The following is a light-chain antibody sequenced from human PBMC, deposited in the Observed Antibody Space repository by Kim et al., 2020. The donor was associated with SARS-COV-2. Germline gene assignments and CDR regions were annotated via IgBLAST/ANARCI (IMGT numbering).Light chain of an antibody. J-gene: IGLJ1*01. CDR1: DLGRKS. V-gene: IGLV3-21*04. CDR2: YDS. Sequence: SYELTQPPSVSVAPGKTATITCVGNDLGRKSVHWNQQKPGQAPVVVIYYDSDRPSGIPERFSGSKSGNTATLTISRVESGDEADYYCQAWDTRTDHYVFGSGTQLTVL. CDR3: QAWDTRTDHYV.